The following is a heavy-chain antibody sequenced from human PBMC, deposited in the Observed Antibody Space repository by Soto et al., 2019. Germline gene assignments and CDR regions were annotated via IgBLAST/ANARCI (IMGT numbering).Heavy chain of an antibody. Sequence: QVQLVESGGGVVQPGRSLRLSCAASGFTFSSYGMHWVRQAPGKGLEWVAVIWYDGSNKYYADSVKGRFTISRDNSKNTLYLQMNSLRAEDTAVYYCARQPRPYAFDIWGQGTMVTVSS. CDR1: GFTFSSYG. CDR2: IWYDGSNK. J-gene: IGHJ3*02. CDR3: ARQPRPYAFDI. V-gene: IGHV3-33*01.